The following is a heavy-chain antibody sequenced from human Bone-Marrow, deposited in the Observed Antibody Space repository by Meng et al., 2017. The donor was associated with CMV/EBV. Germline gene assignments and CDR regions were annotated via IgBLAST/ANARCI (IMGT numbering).Heavy chain of an antibody. D-gene: IGHD4-11*01. J-gene: IGHJ4*02. Sequence: GGSLRLSCAASGFILSTYSMNWVRQAPGKGLEWVSYISSSSSTIYYADSVRGRFTISRDNAKNSLYLQMNSLRAEDTAVYHCAREVTKMTTVRSEEGASDYWGQGTLVTASS. CDR3: AREVTKMTTVRSEEGASDY. V-gene: IGHV3-48*04. CDR1: GFILSTYS. CDR2: ISSSSSTI.